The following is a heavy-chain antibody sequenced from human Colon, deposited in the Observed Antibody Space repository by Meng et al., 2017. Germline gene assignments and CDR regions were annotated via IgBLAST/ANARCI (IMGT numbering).Heavy chain of an antibody. J-gene: IGHJ4*02. CDR2: IIPLTGTT. CDR3: ARGAVDFDY. D-gene: IGHD2-15*01. CDR1: GGTFTTQT. Sequence: QLQLVQSGGGVKKSGSSVKVACTASGGTFTTQTYTWLRQAPGQGLEWVGGIIPLTGTTKSTQRFQGRLTITADKTTNTVYMDLTSLRSDDTAVYFCARGAVDFDYWGQGTLVTVSS. V-gene: IGHV1-69*06.